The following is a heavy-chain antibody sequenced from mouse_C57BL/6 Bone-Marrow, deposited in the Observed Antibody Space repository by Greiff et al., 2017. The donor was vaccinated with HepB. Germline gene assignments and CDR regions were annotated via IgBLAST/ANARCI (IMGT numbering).Heavy chain of an antibody. CDR2: IYPGDGDT. V-gene: IGHV1-80*01. J-gene: IGHJ4*01. CDR1: GYAFSSYW. D-gene: IGHD4-1*01. CDR3: ERGGTGFYAMDY. Sequence: VQLQQSGAELVKPGASVKISCKASGYAFSSYWMNWVKQRPGKGLEWIGQIYPGDGDTNYNGKFKGKATLAADKSSSTAYMQLSSLTSEDSAVYFCERGGTGFYAMDYWGQGTSVTVSS.